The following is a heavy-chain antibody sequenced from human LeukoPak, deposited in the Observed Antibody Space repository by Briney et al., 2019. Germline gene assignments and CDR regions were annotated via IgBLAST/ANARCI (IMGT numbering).Heavy chain of an antibody. Sequence: SETLSLTCTVSGGSISSSSYYWGWIRQPPGKGLEWIGSIYYSGSTYYNPSLKSRVTISVDTSKNQFSLKLCSVTAADTAVYYCASRITMIVVGPFDYWGQGTLVTVSS. CDR3: ASRITMIVVGPFDY. CDR2: IYYSGST. V-gene: IGHV4-39*01. CDR1: GGSISSSSYY. D-gene: IGHD3-22*01. J-gene: IGHJ4*02.